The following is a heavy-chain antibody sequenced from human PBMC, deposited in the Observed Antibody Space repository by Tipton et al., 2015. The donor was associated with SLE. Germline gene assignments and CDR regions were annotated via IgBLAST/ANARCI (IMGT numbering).Heavy chain of an antibody. CDR2: IYYSGST. V-gene: IGHV4-61*05. Sequence: TLSLTCTVSGGSISSSRYYWSWIRQPPGKGLEWIGYIYYSGSTNYNPSLKSRVTISVDTSKNQFSLKLSSVTAADTAVYYCARAGYDSTVGDAFDIWGQGTMVTVSS. CDR3: ARAGYDSTVGDAFDI. J-gene: IGHJ3*02. D-gene: IGHD3-22*01. CDR1: GGSISSSRYY.